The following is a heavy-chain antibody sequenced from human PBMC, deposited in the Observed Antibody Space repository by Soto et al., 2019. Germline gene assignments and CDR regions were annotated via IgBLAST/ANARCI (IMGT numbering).Heavy chain of an antibody. CDR3: ARGLGGSYFPFDF. CDR2: LVPMFRTA. D-gene: IGHD1-26*01. CDR1: GGTFSDSA. J-gene: IGHJ4*02. Sequence: QVHLVQSGAEVKKPGSSVKVSCKTSGGTFSDSAINWLRQTPGQGLEWMGGLVPMFRTANYAPNLQGRVSINADESTSTVFMELSSPTFEDTAVYYCARGLGGSYFPFDFWGQGPLLTVSS. V-gene: IGHV1-69*12.